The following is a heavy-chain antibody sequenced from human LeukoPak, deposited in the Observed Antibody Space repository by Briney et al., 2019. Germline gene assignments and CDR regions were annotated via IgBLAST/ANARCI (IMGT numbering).Heavy chain of an antibody. Sequence: PGGSLRLSCAASGLPFSTYAMSWVRQAPGKGLEWVSAISYSGDTTYYADSVKGRFTISRDNSKNTLYLQMHTLRAEDTAIYYCATLTVAGLDYWGQGTLVTVSS. V-gene: IGHV3-23*01. CDR1: GLPFSTYA. CDR3: ATLTVAGLDY. CDR2: ISYSGDTT. D-gene: IGHD6-19*01. J-gene: IGHJ4*02.